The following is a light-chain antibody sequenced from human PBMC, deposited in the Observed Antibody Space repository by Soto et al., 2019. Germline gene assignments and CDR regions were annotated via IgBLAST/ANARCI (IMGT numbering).Light chain of an antibody. CDR3: QQRYSWLRA. V-gene: IGKV3-11*01. CDR2: RGY. CDR1: PSITSS. Sequence: VVTQSAATLSLSPGERATHSCRASPSITSSVAWYQPTPGQSPRLXLYRGYKRATGIPARFSGSGSGADLTLTISGLEIEDFAIYDGQQRYSWLRAFGQGTKV. J-gene: IGKJ1*01.